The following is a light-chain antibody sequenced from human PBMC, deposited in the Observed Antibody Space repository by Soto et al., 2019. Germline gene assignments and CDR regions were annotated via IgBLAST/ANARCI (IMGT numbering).Light chain of an antibody. CDR2: AAS. CDR3: QQYASSRT. J-gene: IGKJ1*01. CDR1: QSVSSRY. V-gene: IGKV3-20*01. Sequence: EIVLTQSPVTLSLSPGERATLSCRASQSVSSRYFAWYQQKPGQAPRLLIYAASSRATGIPDRFSGSGSGTDFSLTISRLEPEDFEVYYCQQYASSRTFCPGTKVE.